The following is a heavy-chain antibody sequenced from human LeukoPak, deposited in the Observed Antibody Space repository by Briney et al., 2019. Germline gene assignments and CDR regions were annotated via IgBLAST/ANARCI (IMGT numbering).Heavy chain of an antibody. CDR1: GHSISSGYY. CDR3: ARQIYYYYYMDV. V-gene: IGHV4-38-2*02. J-gene: IGHJ6*03. CDR2: IYHSGTT. Sequence: SETLSLTCTVSGHSISSGYYWGWIRQPPGKGLEWIGTIYHSGTTYYNPSLKSRVTISVDTSKTQFSLTVSSVTAADTAVYYCARQIYYYYYMDVWGKGTTVTVSS.